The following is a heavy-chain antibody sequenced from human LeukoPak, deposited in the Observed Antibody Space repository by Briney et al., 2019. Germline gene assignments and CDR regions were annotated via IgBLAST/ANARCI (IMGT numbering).Heavy chain of an antibody. CDR1: EFTVSSNY. V-gene: IGHV3-66*01. J-gene: IGHJ4*02. CDR2: IYSGGST. CDR3: TTSPVPGLDY. Sequence: GGSLRLSCAASEFTVSSNYMSWIRQAPGKGLEWVSVIYSGGSTYYADSVKGRFTISRDKSKNTLYLQMNSLKTEDTAVYYCTTSPVPGLDYWGQGTLVTVSS. D-gene: IGHD6-19*01.